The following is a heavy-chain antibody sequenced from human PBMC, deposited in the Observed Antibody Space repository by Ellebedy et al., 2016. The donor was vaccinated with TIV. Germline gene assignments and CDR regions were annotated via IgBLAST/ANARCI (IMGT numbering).Heavy chain of an antibody. Sequence: AASVKVSCQASGYIFTGYYMHWVRLAPGQGLEWMGWINPNSGGTDYAQKFQGRVTMTWDTSISPAYMELSRLRSDDTAVYYCARDPLSYGSGSYGDYWGQGTLVTVSS. V-gene: IGHV1-2*02. J-gene: IGHJ4*02. CDR2: INPNSGGT. CDR3: ARDPLSYGSGSYGDY. CDR1: GYIFTGYY. D-gene: IGHD3-10*01.